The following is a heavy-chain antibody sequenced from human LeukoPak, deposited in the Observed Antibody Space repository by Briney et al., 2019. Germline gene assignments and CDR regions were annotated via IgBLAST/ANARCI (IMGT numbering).Heavy chain of an antibody. D-gene: IGHD5-24*01. CDR2: IYTSGST. Sequence: PSQTLSLTCTVSGGSISSGSYYWSWIRQPAGKGLEWIGRIYTSGSTNYNPSLKSRVTISVDTSKNQLSPKLSSVTAADTAVYYCARDRDGYKLGAFDIWGQGTMVTVSS. CDR3: ARDRDGYKLGAFDI. J-gene: IGHJ3*02. CDR1: GGSISSGSYY. V-gene: IGHV4-61*02.